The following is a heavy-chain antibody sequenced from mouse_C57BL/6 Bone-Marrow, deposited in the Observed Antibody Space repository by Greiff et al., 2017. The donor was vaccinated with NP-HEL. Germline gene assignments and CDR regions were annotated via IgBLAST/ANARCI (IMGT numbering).Heavy chain of an antibody. CDR1: GYTFTDYE. CDR2: IDPETGGT. J-gene: IGHJ3*01. CDR3: TRSRGRVGRQRFAY. V-gene: IGHV1-15*01. Sequence: VQLQQSGAELVRPGASVTLSCKASGYTFTDYEMNWVKQTPVQGLEWIGGIDPETGGTAYNQKFKGKAILTVDKSSSPAHMELRSLTSEDSAVYYCTRSRGRVGRQRFAYWGQGTPVTVSA. D-gene: IGHD4-1*01.